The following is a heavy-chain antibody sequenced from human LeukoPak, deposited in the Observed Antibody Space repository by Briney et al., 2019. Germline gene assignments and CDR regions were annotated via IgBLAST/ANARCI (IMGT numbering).Heavy chain of an antibody. D-gene: IGHD6-19*01. CDR3: ARAGYSSGWDYFDY. V-gene: IGHV1-2*02. CDR2: INPNSGGT. Sequence: ASVKVSCKASGYTFTGYYIHWVRQAPGQGLEWMGWINPNSGGTNYAQKFQGRVTMTRDTSISTAYMELSRLRSDDTAVYYCARAGYSSGWDYFDYWGQGTLVTVSS. CDR1: GYTFTGYY. J-gene: IGHJ4*02.